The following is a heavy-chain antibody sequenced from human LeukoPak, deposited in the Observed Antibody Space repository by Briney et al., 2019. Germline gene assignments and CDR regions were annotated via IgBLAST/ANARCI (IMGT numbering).Heavy chain of an antibody. CDR2: IIPIFGTA. CDR3: ARDYYDSMSRAFDI. V-gene: IGHV1-69*06. J-gene: IGHJ3*02. D-gene: IGHD3-22*01. Sequence: GASVKVSCKASGGTFSSYAISWVRQAPGQGLEWMGGIIPIFGTANYAQKFQGRVTITADKSTSTAYMELSSLRSEDTAVYYCARDYYDSMSRAFDIWGQGTMVTVSS. CDR1: GGTFSSYA.